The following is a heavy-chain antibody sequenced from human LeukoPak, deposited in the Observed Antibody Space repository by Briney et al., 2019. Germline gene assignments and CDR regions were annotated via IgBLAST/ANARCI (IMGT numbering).Heavy chain of an antibody. D-gene: IGHD1-26*01. J-gene: IGHJ4*02. CDR2: LYSDGST. V-gene: IGHV3-53*01. CDR3: ARAPRGHYADY. Sequence: GGSLRLSCAASGFIVSSNYMSWVRQAPGDGLEWVSILYSDGSTYYASSVRGRFTVSGDKSKNMLYLQMNSLRAEDTAVYYCARAPRGHYADYWGQGTLVTVSS. CDR1: GFIVSSNY.